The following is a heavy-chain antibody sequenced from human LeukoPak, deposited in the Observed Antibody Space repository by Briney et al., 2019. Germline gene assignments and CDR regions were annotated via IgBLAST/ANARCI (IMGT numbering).Heavy chain of an antibody. CDR3: ATPPDSYGMDV. Sequence: SETLSLTCAVSGGSIRSSNWWSWVRQPPGKGLEWIGEIYHSGSTNYNPSLKSRVTISVDKSKNQFSLKLSSVTAADTAVYYCATPPDSYGMDVWGQGTTVTISS. CDR2: IYHSGST. J-gene: IGHJ6*02. CDR1: GGSIRSSNW. V-gene: IGHV4-4*02. D-gene: IGHD1-14*01.